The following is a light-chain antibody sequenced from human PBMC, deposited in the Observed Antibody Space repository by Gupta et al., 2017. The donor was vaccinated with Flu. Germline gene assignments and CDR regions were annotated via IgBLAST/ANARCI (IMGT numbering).Light chain of an antibody. CDR3: SSYTTSSTVI. V-gene: IGLV2-14*01. CDR1: SSDVGGHNH. J-gene: IGLJ2*01. CDR2: EVT. Sequence: FCSSTSSDVGGHNHVSWYQQHPGKAPKLIIYEVTNRPSGISNRFSGSKSGNRASLTILGLRAEDEGDYYCSSYTTSSTVIFGGGTRLTVL.